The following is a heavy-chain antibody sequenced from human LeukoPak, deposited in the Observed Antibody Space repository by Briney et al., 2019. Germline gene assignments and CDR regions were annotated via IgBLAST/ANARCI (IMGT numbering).Heavy chain of an antibody. CDR3: ARTAITMVRGHFDY. D-gene: IGHD3-10*01. V-gene: IGHV3-30*04. J-gene: IGHJ4*02. Sequence: GGSLRLSCAASGFTFSSYAMHWVRQAPGKGLEWVAVISYDGSNKYYADSVKGRFTISRDNSKNTLYLQMNSLRAEDTAVYYCARTAITMVRGHFDYWGQGTLVTVSS. CDR1: GFTFSSYA. CDR2: ISYDGSNK.